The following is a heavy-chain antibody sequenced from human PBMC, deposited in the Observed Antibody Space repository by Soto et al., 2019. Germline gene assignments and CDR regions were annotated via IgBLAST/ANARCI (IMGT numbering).Heavy chain of an antibody. V-gene: IGHV4-39*01. CDR1: GGSIDSSSYY. Sequence: SETLSLTCTVSGGSIDSSSYYWGWIRQPPGKGLEWIGSIYYSGSTYYNPSLKSRATISVDTSKNQFSLKLSSVTAADTAVYYFARLYDSSGYRTIYLAYWGKGTLVPVSP. CDR3: ARLYDSSGYRTIYLAY. D-gene: IGHD3-22*01. CDR2: IYYSGST. J-gene: IGHJ4*02.